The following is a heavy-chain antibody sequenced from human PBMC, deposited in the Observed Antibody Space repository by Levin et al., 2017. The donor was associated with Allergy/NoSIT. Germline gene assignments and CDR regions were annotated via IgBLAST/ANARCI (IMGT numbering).Heavy chain of an antibody. CDR2: ISAYNGNT. Sequence: ASVKVSCKASGYTFTSYGISWVRQAPGQGLEWMGWISAYNGNTNYAQKLQGRVTMTTDTSTSTAYMELRSLRSDDTAVYYCAVYLGYDSSGYRPYWGQGTLVTVSS. D-gene: IGHD3-22*01. J-gene: IGHJ4*02. CDR1: GYTFTSYG. CDR3: AVYLGYDSSGYRPY. V-gene: IGHV1-18*01.